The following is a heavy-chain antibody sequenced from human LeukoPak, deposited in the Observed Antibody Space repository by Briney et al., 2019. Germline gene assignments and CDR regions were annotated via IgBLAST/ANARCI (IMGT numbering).Heavy chain of an antibody. D-gene: IGHD6-13*01. CDR1: GGSFSGYY. V-gene: IGHV4-34*01. CDR3: ARKGAVSSSWFDY. Sequence: SETLSLTCAVYGGSFSGYYWSWIRQPPGKGLEWIGEINHSGSTNYNPSLKSRVTISVDTSKNQFSLKLSSVTAADTAVYYCARKGAVSSSWFDYGGQGTLVTVSS. J-gene: IGHJ4*02. CDR2: INHSGST.